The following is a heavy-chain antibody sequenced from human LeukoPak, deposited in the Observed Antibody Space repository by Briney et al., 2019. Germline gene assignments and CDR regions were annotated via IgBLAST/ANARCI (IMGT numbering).Heavy chain of an antibody. CDR1: GYTFTNSD. Sequence: ASVKVSCKASGYTFTNSDINWVRQAPGQGLEWMGWMSPNSGKTGYARKFQGRVTFTRNSSISTAYMDLSSLRSEDTAVYYCARSGSRLVWFGETMGYCDHWGQGTLVTVSS. J-gene: IGHJ4*02. V-gene: IGHV1-8*03. D-gene: IGHD3-10*01. CDR2: MSPNSGKT. CDR3: ARSGSRLVWFGETMGYCDH.